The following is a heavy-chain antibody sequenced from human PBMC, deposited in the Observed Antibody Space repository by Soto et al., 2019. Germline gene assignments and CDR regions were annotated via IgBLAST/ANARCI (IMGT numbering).Heavy chain of an antibody. V-gene: IGHV4-61*08. CDR3: ARDQGLGAGYFDL. D-gene: IGHD7-27*01. CDR1: GGSVSSGGYY. CDR2: FYYRGTT. Sequence: PSETLSLTCTVSGGSVSSGGYYLSWIRQPPGKGLEWIGYFYYRGTTNYNPSLQSRATISVDTPKNQVSLRLNSVTAADTAVYYCARDQGLGAGYFDLWGRGTLVTVSS. J-gene: IGHJ2*01.